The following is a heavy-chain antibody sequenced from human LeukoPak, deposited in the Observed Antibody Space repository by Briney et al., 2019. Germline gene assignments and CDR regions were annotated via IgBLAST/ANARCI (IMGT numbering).Heavy chain of an antibody. CDR3: VRWSGGYDY. D-gene: IGHD2-15*01. J-gene: IGHJ4*02. Sequence: PGGSLRLSCAASGFTFSDYYMGWNRQAPGKGLECVSYISSSGDSIYCADSVKGRFTISRDNGKNSLYLQMNSLRAGDTAVYYCVRWSGGYDYWGRGTLVTVSS. CDR1: GFTFSDYY. CDR2: ISSSGDSI. V-gene: IGHV3-11*01.